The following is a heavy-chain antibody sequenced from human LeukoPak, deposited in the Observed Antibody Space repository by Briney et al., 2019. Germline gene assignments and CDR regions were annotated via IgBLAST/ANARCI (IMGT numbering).Heavy chain of an antibody. CDR3: ARDLYSSSWYYYGMDV. Sequence: SETLSLTCTVSGGSISSSGYYWGWIRQPPGKGLEWIGSIYYSGSTYYNPSLKSRVTISVDTSKNQFSLTLSSVTAADTAVYYCARDLYSSSWYYYGMDVWGQGTTVTVSS. V-gene: IGHV4-39*07. CDR2: IYYSGST. CDR1: GGSISSSGYY. D-gene: IGHD6-13*01. J-gene: IGHJ6*02.